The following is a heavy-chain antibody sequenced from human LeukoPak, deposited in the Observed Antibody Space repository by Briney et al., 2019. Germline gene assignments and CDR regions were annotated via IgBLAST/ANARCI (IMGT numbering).Heavy chain of an antibody. CDR1: GFTFSSYW. J-gene: IGHJ4*02. Sequence: GGSLRLSCAASGFTFSSYWMSWVRQAPGKGLEWVADIKEDGTTKLYVDSVKGRFTISRDNAKNSLYLQMDSLRVEDTAVYYCARDPEWGALDYWGLGTLVTVSS. CDR2: IKEDGTTK. CDR3: ARDPEWGALDY. V-gene: IGHV3-7*01. D-gene: IGHD3-16*01.